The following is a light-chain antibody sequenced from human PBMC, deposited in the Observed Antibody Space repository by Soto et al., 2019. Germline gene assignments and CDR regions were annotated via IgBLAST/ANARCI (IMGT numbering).Light chain of an antibody. CDR2: GAS. Sequence: EIGMTQSPATLSVSPGERATLSCRASQSVSSNLAWYQQKPGQAPRLLIYGASTRATGITARFSGSGSGTELTLYISSVQSEDFAVYYCLQYNNGPPGTFGQGTKVEIK. CDR1: QSVSSN. V-gene: IGKV3-15*01. CDR3: LQYNNGPPGT. J-gene: IGKJ1*01.